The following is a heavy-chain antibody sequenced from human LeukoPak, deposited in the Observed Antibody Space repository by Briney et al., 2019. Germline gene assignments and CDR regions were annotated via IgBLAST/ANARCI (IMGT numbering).Heavy chain of an antibody. Sequence: GGSLRLSCTASGYSFSGHWMHWARQLPGKGLVWVSRISPTGSTTSYADSVKGRFTVSRDNAKNTLYLQVNNLRAEDTAVYYCARGPNSNWSGLDFWGQGTLLAVSS. J-gene: IGHJ4*02. CDR1: GYSFSGHW. V-gene: IGHV3-74*01. D-gene: IGHD6-6*01. CDR3: ARGPNSNWSGLDF. CDR2: ISPTGSTT.